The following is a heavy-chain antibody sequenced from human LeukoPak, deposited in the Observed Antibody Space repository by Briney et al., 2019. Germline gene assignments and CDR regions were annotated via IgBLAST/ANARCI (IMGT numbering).Heavy chain of an antibody. J-gene: IGHJ4*02. V-gene: IGHV3-23*01. CDR2: INGSGGST. CDR1: GFTFSSYA. Sequence: GGSLRLSCAASGFTFSSYAMSWVRQAPGKGLEWVSDINGSGGSTYYADSVKGRFTISRDNSKNTLYLQMNSLRAEDTAVYYCARRAGAYSHPYDYWGQGTLVTVSS. D-gene: IGHD4/OR15-4a*01. CDR3: ARRAGAYSHPYDY.